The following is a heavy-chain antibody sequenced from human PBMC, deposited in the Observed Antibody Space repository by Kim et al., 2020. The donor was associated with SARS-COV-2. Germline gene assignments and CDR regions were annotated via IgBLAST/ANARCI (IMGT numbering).Heavy chain of an antibody. D-gene: IGHD2-2*01. CDR3: GRDDKYAFDY. Sequence: GGSLRLSCVATGFIFSRYRLNWFRQTPGRGLEWISYIGGGGGNIRYADSVKGRFTIYRDDAKNSFYLQMSSLRDDDTAVYYCGRDDKYAFDYWGQGSLVT. CDR2: IGGGGGNI. J-gene: IGHJ4*02. V-gene: IGHV3-48*02. CDR1: GFIFSRYR.